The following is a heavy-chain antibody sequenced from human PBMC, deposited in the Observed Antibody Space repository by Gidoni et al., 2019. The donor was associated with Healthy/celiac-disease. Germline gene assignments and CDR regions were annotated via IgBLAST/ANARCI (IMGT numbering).Heavy chain of an antibody. CDR3: AREGVGGWYAPFDY. CDR1: GGSISSGSYY. D-gene: IGHD6-19*01. CDR2: IYTSGST. Sequence: QVQLQESGPGLVKPSQTLSLTCTVAGGSISSGSYYWSWIRQPAGKGLEWIGRIYTSGSTNYNPSLKSRVTISVDTSKNQFSLKLSSVTAADTAVYYCAREGVGGWYAPFDYWGQGTLVTVSS. J-gene: IGHJ4*02. V-gene: IGHV4-61*02.